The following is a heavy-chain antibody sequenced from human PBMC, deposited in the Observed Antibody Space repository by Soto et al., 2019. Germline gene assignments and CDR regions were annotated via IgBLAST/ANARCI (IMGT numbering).Heavy chain of an antibody. V-gene: IGHV5-51*01. Sequence: PGESLKISCKGPGYSFTSYWIGWVRQMPGKGLEWMGIIYPGDSDTRYSPSFQGQVTISADKSISTAYLQWSSLKASDTAMYYCARSEWFGELLDGMDVWGQGTTVTVSS. D-gene: IGHD3-10*01. CDR2: IYPGDSDT. CDR1: GYSFTSYW. CDR3: ARSEWFGELLDGMDV. J-gene: IGHJ6*02.